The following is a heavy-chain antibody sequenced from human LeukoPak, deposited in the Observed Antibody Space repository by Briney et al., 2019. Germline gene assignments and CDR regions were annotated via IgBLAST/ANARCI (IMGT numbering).Heavy chain of an antibody. CDR1: VFTFSSYS. V-gene: IGHV3-21*01. CDR2: IRSSSYI. CDR3: AGEYCSGGSCYNDAFDI. Sequence: GGSLRLSCAASVFTFSSYSMNWVRQAPGKGLEWVSSIRSSSYIYYADSVKGRFTISRDNAKNSLFLQMNSLRAEDTAVYYCAGEYCSGGSCYNDAFDIWGQGTMVTVSS. J-gene: IGHJ3*02. D-gene: IGHD2-15*01.